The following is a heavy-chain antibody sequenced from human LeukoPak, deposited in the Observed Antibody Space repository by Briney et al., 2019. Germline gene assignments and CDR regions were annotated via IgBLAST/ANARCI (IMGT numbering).Heavy chain of an antibody. D-gene: IGHD5-18*01. CDR3: ARAYRAHQTFHSYHFFDF. CDR1: GGSITITNY. V-gene: IGHV4-4*02. CDR2: INHYGST. Sequence: SETLSLTCGVSGGSITITNYWTWVRQPPGKGLEWIGEINHYGSTKYSPSLKSRVTISGDTSKNQFSLRLNSVTAADTAIYYCARAYRAHQTFHSYHFFDFWGRGTLVTVSS. J-gene: IGHJ4*02.